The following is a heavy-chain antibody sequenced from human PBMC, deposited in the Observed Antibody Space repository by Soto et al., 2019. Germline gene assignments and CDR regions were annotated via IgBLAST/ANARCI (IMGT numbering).Heavy chain of an antibody. CDR1: GGSFSGYY. V-gene: IGHV4-34*01. CDR2: INHSGST. D-gene: IGHD2-15*01. J-gene: IGHJ5*02. Sequence: SETLSLTCAVYGGSFSGYYWSWIRQPRGKGLEWIGEINHSGSTNYNPSLKSRVTISVDTSKNQFSLKLSSVTAADTAVYYCARDLRYCSGGSCYPDPRENWFDPWGQGTLVTVS. CDR3: ARDLRYCSGGSCYPDPRENWFDP.